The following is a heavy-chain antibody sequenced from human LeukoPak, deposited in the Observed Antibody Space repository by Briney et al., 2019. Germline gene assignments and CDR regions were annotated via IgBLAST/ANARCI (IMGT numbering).Heavy chain of an antibody. Sequence: SETLSLTCAVYGGSFSGYYLSWIRQPPGKGLEWIGEINHSGSTNYNPSLKSRVTISVDTSKNQFSLKLSSVTAADTAVYYCARGLYFDYWGQGTLVTVSS. V-gene: IGHV4-34*01. CDR2: INHSGST. J-gene: IGHJ4*02. CDR1: GGSFSGYY. CDR3: ARGLYFDY.